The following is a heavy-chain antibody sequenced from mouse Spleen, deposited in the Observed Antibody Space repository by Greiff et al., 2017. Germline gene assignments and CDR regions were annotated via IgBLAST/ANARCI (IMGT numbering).Heavy chain of an antibody. J-gene: IGHJ3*01. Sequence: VQLKESGPGMVKPSQSLSLTCTVTGYSITSGYDWHWIRHFPGNKLEWMGYISYSGSTNYNPSLKSRISITHDTSKNHFFLKLNSVTTEDTATYYCARGDYRYDGAWFAYWGQGTLVTVSA. CDR3: ARGDYRYDGAWFAY. CDR1: GYSITSGYD. D-gene: IGHD2-14*01. CDR2: ISYSGST. V-gene: IGHV3-1*01.